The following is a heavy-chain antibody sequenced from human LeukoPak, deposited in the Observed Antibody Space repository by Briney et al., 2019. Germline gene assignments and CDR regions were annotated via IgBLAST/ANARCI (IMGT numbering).Heavy chain of an antibody. CDR2: IYSGGST. V-gene: IGHV3-53*01. D-gene: IGHD5-18*01. J-gene: IGHJ3*02. CDR3: ARALPSYGFRGVAFDI. CDR1: GFTVSSNY. Sequence: GGSLRLSCAASGFTVSSNYMSWVRQAPGKGLEWVSVIYSGGSTYYADSVKGRFTISRDNSKNTLYLQMNSLRAEDTAVYYCARALPSYGFRGVAFDIWGQGTMVTVSS.